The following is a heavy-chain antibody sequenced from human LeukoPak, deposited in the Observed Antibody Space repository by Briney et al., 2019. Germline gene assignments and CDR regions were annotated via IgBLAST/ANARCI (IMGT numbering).Heavy chain of an antibody. Sequence: GGSLRLSCAASGFPFSDDEMNWVRQAPGRGLEWVSYISSSGSDKYYPDSVKGRFTISRDNAKNSLYLQMNSLRAEDTAVYYCARRSSGAFAIWGQGTKVTVSS. J-gene: IGHJ3*02. CDR3: ARRSSGAFAI. CDR1: GFPFSDDE. V-gene: IGHV3-48*03. CDR2: ISSSGSDK.